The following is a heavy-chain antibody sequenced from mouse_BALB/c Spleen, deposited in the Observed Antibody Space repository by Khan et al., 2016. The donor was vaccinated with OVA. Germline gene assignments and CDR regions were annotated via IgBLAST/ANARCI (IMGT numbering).Heavy chain of an antibody. CDR3: TRLGTTRGWFAY. D-gene: IGHD2-14*01. CDR2: NNPSTGYT. J-gene: IGHJ3*01. Sequence: QVQLQQSGAELAKPGASVKMSCKASGYTFTTYWMHWVKQRPGQGLEWIGYNNPSTGYTEYNQKIKDKATLTADQSYSTAYMQLSRLTSEDSAVYYCTRLGTTRGWFAYWGQGTLVTVSA. CDR1: GYTFTTYW. V-gene: IGHV1-7*01.